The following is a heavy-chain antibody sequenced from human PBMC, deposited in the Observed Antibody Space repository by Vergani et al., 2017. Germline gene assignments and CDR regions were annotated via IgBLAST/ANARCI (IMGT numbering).Heavy chain of an antibody. Sequence: QVQLVESGGGVVQPGRSLRLSCAASAFTFNQYGMHWVRQAPGKGLEWVAVTWYDGNNKQYADSVKGRFTISRDNSKSTMYLQRNSLRDEDTGVYYCARDLRLLYNRFDPWGQGTLVTVSS. J-gene: IGHJ5*02. V-gene: IGHV3-33*01. CDR1: AFTFNQYG. CDR2: TWYDGNNK. D-gene: IGHD1-14*01. CDR3: ARDLRLLYNRFDP.